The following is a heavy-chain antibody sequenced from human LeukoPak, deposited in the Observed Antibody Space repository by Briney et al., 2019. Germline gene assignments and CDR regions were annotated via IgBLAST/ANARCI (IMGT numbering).Heavy chain of an antibody. D-gene: IGHD6-13*01. CDR2: IYPGDSDT. V-gene: IGHV5-51*01. J-gene: IGHJ3*02. CDR3: ARLRSSSWYDAFDI. CDR1: GSRFTSYW. Sequence: GESLKISCKGSGSRFTSYWIGWVRRMPGKGLEWMGIIYPGDSDTRYSPSFQGQVTISADKSISTAYLQWSSLKASDTAMYYCARLRSSSWYDAFDIWGQGTMVTVSS.